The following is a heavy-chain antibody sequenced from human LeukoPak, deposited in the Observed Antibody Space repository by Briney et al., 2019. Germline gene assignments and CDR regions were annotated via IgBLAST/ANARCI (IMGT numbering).Heavy chain of an antibody. V-gene: IGHV4-59*01. J-gene: IGHJ4*02. D-gene: IGHD5-24*01. CDR2: IYYSGST. CDR1: GGSISSYY. Sequence: PSETLSLTCTVSGGSISSYYWSWIRQPPGKGLEWIGYIYYSGSTNYNPSLKSRVTISVDTSKNQFSLKLSSVTAADTAVYYCARHTWRDGSLGYWGQGTLVTVSS. CDR3: ARHTWRDGSLGY.